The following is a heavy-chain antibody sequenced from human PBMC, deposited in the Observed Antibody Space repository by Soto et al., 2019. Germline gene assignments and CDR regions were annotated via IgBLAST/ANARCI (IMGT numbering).Heavy chain of an antibody. J-gene: IGHJ4*02. D-gene: IGHD2-21*01. CDR1: GFTFSNYG. CDR2: IWYDENNK. V-gene: IGHV3-33*01. Sequence: PGGSLRLSCAASGFTFSNYGMHWVRQAPGKGLEWVAVIWYDENNKYYADSVKGRFTISRDNSNNTLYVQMTSLSADDTAVYYCARGRHSLFDYWGQGTLVTVSS. CDR3: ARGRHSLFDY.